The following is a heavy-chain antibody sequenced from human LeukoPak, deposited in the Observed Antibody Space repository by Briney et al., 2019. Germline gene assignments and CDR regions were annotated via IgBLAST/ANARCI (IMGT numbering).Heavy chain of an antibody. J-gene: IGHJ2*01. CDR2: ISAYNGNT. D-gene: IGHD4-17*01. CDR3: ARDQEDDGDYLSYWYFDL. V-gene: IGHV1-18*04. Sequence: ASVKVSCKASGYTFTSYGISWVRQAPGQGLEWMGWISAYNGNTSYAQKLQGRVTMTTDTSTSTAYMELRSLRSDDTAVYYCARDQEDDGDYLSYWYFDLWGRGTLVTVSS. CDR1: GYTFTSYG.